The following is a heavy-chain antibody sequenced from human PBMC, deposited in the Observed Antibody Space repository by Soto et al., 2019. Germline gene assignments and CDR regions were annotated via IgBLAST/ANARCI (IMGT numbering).Heavy chain of an antibody. CDR3: AIEGYYDSSGYSNYFDY. V-gene: IGHV4-59*01. CDR2: IYYSGST. D-gene: IGHD3-22*01. CDR1: GGAISSYY. Sequence: SETLSLTSTVSGGAISSYYWSWIRQPPGKGLEWIGYIYYSGSTNYNPSLKSRVTISVDTSKNQFSLKLSSVTAADTAVYYCAIEGYYDSSGYSNYFDYWGQGTLVTVSS. J-gene: IGHJ4*02.